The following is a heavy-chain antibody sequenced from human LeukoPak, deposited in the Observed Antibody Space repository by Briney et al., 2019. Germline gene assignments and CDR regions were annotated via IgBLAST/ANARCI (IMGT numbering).Heavy chain of an antibody. J-gene: IGHJ4*02. CDR1: GFTFSSYW. V-gene: IGHV3-7*01. CDR3: ARGSYGGNPSPGDY. Sequence: GGSLRLSCAASGFTFSSYWMSWVRQAPGKGLEWVANIKQDGSEKYYVDSVKGRFTISRDNAKNSLYLQMNSLRAEDTAVYYCARGSYGGNPSPGDYWGQGTLVTVSS. CDR2: IKQDGSEK. D-gene: IGHD4-23*01.